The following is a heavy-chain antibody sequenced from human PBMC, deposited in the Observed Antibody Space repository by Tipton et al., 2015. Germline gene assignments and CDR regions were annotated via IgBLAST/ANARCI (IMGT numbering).Heavy chain of an antibody. Sequence: TLSLTCTVSGYSISNGGHYWSWIRQHPGKGLEWIGYVYHSGNTDYNPSLRSRITISVDTSKNEFSLKLSSVTAADTAVYYCARAEQGVSYYFDSWGQGTLVTVSS. CDR3: ARAEQGVSYYFDS. D-gene: IGHD3-10*01. J-gene: IGHJ4*02. V-gene: IGHV4-31*03. CDR2: VYHSGNT. CDR1: GYSISNGGHY.